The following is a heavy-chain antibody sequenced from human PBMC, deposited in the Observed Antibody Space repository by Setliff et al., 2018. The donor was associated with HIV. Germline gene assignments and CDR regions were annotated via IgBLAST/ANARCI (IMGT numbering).Heavy chain of an antibody. D-gene: IGHD2-21*02. CDR2: ITHSGRT. V-gene: IGHV4-34*01. CDR3: ARAATAIGNFDY. J-gene: IGHJ4*02. Sequence: SETLSLTCAVYGGSFSDNYWSWIRQSPGKGLEWIGEITHSGRTNYNPSLKSRVTISVDTSKNQFSLKLSSVTAADTAVYYCARAATAIGNFDYWGQGTLVTVSS. CDR1: GGSFSDNY.